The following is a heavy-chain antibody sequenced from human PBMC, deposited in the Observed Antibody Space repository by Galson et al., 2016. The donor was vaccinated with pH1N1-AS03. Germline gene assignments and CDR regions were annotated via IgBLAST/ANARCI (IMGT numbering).Heavy chain of an antibody. CDR2: INVDGSST. V-gene: IGHV3-74*01. CDR1: GFTLSSYW. CDR3: ARSADGYNFVGDY. D-gene: IGHD5-24*01. J-gene: IGHJ4*02. Sequence: SLRLSCAASGFTLSSYWMHWVRQAPGKGLVWVSRINVDGSSTSYVDSVQGRFTISRDNAKNTLYLHMNSLRPEDTAVYYCARSADGYNFVGDYWGQGSLVTVSS.